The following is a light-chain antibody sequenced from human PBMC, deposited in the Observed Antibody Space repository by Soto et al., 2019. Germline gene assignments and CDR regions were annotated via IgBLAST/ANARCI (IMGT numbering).Light chain of an antibody. CDR2: AAS. V-gene: IGKV1-39*01. Sequence: DIQMTQSPSSLSASVGDRVTITCRASQSISSYLNWYQQKPGKAPKLLIYAASFLQSGVPSRFSCSGSGTDFSLTISSLQPEDFATYFCQHTYSTPHTFGQGTKLEIK. CDR3: QHTYSTPHT. CDR1: QSISSY. J-gene: IGKJ2*01.